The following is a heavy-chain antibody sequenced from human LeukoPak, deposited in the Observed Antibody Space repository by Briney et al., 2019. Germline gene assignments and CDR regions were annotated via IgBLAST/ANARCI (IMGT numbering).Heavy chain of an antibody. J-gene: IGHJ4*02. CDR3: ARASCGVVVIAY. V-gene: IGHV4-34*01. Sequence: PSETLSLTCAVYGGSFSGYYWSWVRQTPGKGLEWIGEINHSGNTKYNPSLKSRAPISVDQSKNQFSLKLNYVTAADTAVYYCARASCGVVVIAYWGQGTLVTVSS. CDR2: INHSGNT. D-gene: IGHD3-22*01. CDR1: GGSFSGYY.